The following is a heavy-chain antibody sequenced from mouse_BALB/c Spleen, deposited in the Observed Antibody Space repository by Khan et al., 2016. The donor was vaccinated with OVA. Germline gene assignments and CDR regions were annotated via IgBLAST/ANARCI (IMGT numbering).Heavy chain of an antibody. V-gene: IGHV5-9-1*01. CDR2: ISSAATYT. Sequence: EVELVESGGVLVEPGGSLKLSCAASGFTFSSFVMSWVRQTPEKRLEWVATISSAATYTYYPDSVKGRFTISRDNAKTTLYLQMNSLRSDDTAIYYCANGNYGWFAYWGQGTLVTVST. CDR1: GFTFSSFV. CDR3: ANGNYGWFAY. D-gene: IGHD2-1*01. J-gene: IGHJ3*01.